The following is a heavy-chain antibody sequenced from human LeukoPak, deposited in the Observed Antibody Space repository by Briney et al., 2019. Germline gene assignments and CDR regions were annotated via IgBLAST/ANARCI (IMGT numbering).Heavy chain of an antibody. D-gene: IGHD5-12*01. CDR3: ARQGYSGYDPLDY. J-gene: IGHJ4*02. CDR2: IIPIFGTA. V-gene: IGHV1-69*05. CDR1: GGTFSSYA. Sequence: SVKVSCKASGGTFSSYAISWVRQAPGQGLEWMGGIIPIFGTANYAQKLQGRVTMTTDTSTSTAYMELRSLRSDDTAVYYCARQGYSGYDPLDYWGQGTLVTVSS.